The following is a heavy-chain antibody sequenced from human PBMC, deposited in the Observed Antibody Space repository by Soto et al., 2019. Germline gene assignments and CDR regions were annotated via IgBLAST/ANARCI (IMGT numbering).Heavy chain of an antibody. CDR1: GGSISSYS. D-gene: IGHD2-15*01. Sequence: VQLQESGPGLVKPSETLSLTCPVSGGSISSYSWSWIRPPPGKGLAWIGYIYYSGSTNYTPSLKSRVTLSVDTAKNQVSLTLSSVTAADTAVYDCAREAAVYCSGGSGYATLDYWGQGTLGTVSS. CDR3: AREAAVYCSGGSGYATLDY. CDR2: IYYSGST. J-gene: IGHJ4*02. V-gene: IGHV4-59*01.